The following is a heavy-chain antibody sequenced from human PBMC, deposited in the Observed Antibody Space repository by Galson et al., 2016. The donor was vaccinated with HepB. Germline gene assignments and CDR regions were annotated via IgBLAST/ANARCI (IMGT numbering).Heavy chain of an antibody. J-gene: IGHJ6*02. Sequence: SLRLSCAASGFIVSGNYMSWVRQGPGKRLERVAIIYPAGDTYYAESVKERFTISRDSDSNMLFLHMTRLRPGDTGVYYCATALPVPGILNVYALDVWGQGTTATVSS. V-gene: IGHV3-66*01. CDR3: ATALPVPGILNVYALDV. CDR2: IYPAGDT. CDR1: GFIVSGNY. D-gene: IGHD5/OR15-5a*01.